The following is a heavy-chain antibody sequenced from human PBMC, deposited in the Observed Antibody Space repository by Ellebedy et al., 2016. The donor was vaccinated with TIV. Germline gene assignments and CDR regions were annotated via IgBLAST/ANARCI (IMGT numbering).Heavy chain of an antibody. V-gene: IGHV3-11*01. CDR1: GFTFSGYY. J-gene: IGHJ4*02. Sequence: PGGSLRLSCAASGFTFSGYYMSWFRQAPGKGPEWVSYISYSGDLMYYADSVKGQFTTSRDNAENSLYLQMNSLRAEDTAVYFCARRGVIAAAGASDYWGQGTLVTVSS. CDR2: ISYSGDLM. CDR3: ARRGVIAAAGASDY. D-gene: IGHD6-13*01.